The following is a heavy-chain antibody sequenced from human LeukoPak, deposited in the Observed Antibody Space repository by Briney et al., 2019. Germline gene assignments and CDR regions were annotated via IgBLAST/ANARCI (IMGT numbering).Heavy chain of an antibody. CDR1: GLTFSNRA. D-gene: IGHD4-17*01. Sequence: GGSLRLACVVSGLTFSNRAMTWVRQAPGKGLEWVSSISISGNKILYADSVKDRFTISRDNSKNTLFLQMNSLQTEDTGVYFCANELRPNDYWGQGTLVTVS. J-gene: IGHJ4*02. V-gene: IGHV3-23*01. CDR2: ISISGNKI. CDR3: ANELRPNDY.